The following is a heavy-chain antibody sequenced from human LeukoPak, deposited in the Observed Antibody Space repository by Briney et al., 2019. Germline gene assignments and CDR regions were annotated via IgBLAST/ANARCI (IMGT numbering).Heavy chain of an antibody. CDR2: ISYDGSNK. D-gene: IGHD5-12*01. V-gene: IGHV3-30-3*01. J-gene: IGHJ6*02. Sequence: GGSLRLSCAASGFTFSDFWMSWVRQAPGKGLEWVAVISYDGSNKYYADSVKGRFTISRDNSKNTLYLQMNSLRAEDTAVYYCALIVASVVDYGMDVWGQGTTVTVSS. CDR1: GFTFSDFW. CDR3: ALIVASVVDYGMDV.